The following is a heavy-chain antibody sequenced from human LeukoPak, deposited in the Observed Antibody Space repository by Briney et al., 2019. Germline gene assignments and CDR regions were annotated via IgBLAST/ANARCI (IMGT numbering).Heavy chain of an antibody. J-gene: IGHJ4*02. CDR3: ARRSGDYGGFDY. D-gene: IGHD4/OR15-4a*01. CDR1: GYSFTSYW. CDR2: VDPSDSYT. Sequence: GESLKISCTGSGYSFTSYWINWVRQMPGKGLEWMGRVDPSDSYTNYSPSLQGHVTISADRSISTAYLQWSSLKASDTAMYYCARRSGDYGGFDYWGQGTLVTVSS. V-gene: IGHV5-10-1*01.